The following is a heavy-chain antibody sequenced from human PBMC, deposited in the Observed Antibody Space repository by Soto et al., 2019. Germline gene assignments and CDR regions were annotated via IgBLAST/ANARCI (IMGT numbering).Heavy chain of an antibody. D-gene: IGHD6-13*01. J-gene: IGHJ3*02. CDR2: ILPMLDIT. CDR1: GGTFSTYT. Sequence: QVQLVQSGAEVKKPGSSVKVSCKASGGTFSTYTIIWVRQAPGQGLEWMGRILPMLDITNSAHRFQGRVTITADKSTSTAYLELSSLRSEDTAVYYCTLGSWSAETFDIWGRGTMVTVYS. V-gene: IGHV1-69*02. CDR3: TLGSWSAETFDI.